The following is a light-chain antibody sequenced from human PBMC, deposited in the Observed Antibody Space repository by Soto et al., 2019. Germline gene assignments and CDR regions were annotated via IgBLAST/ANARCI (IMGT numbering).Light chain of an antibody. CDR2: EVS. CDR1: SSDVGGYNY. Sequence: QSPLTHPASLSGSPGQSITISCAGTSSDVGGYNYVSWYQQHPGNAPKLMIYEVSNRPSGVSNRFSGSKSGNTASLTISGLQAEDEADYYCSSYTSSSTWVFGTGTKVTVL. CDR3: SSYTSSSTWV. V-gene: IGLV2-14*01. J-gene: IGLJ1*01.